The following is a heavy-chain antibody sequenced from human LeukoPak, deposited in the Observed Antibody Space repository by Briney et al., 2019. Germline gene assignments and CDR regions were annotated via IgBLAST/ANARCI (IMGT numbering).Heavy chain of an antibody. CDR2: IYYSGST. J-gene: IGHJ4*02. CDR1: GGSISSYY. Sequence: SETLSLTCTVSGGSISSYYWSWIRQPPGKGLEWIGYIYYSGSTNYNPSLKSRVTISVDTSKNQFSLKLSSVTAADTAVYYCARSYSGSYGTVFDYWGQGTLVTASS. V-gene: IGHV4-59*01. D-gene: IGHD1-26*01. CDR3: ARSYSGSYGTVFDY.